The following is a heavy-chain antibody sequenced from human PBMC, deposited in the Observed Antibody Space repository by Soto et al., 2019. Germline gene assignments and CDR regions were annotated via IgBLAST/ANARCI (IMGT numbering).Heavy chain of an antibody. J-gene: IGHJ4*02. D-gene: IGHD3-10*01. CDR2: IIPIFDAT. CDR1: GGTFSRHS. Sequence: QVQMVQSGAEVKKPGSSARVSCKVSGGTFSRHSISWVRQAPGQGLEWMGGIIPIFDATQYAQKFQGKLTITADESTATFHMDLSCPRPEDTAIYYCARDLTAVRGSWGQGTLVTVS. CDR3: ARDLTAVRGS. V-gene: IGHV1-69*01.